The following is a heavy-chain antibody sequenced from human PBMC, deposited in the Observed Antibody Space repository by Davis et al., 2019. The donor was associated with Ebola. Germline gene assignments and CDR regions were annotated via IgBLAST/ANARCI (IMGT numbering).Heavy chain of an antibody. CDR2: ISWNSGSI. J-gene: IGHJ3*02. V-gene: IGHV3-9*01. Sequence: SLRLSCAASGFTFDDYAMHWVRQAPGKGLEWVSGISWNSGSIGYADSVKGRFTISRDNAKNSLYLQMNSLRAEDTAMYYCARDSTGTAGAFDIWGQGTMVTVSS. CDR3: ARDSTGTAGAFDI. CDR1: GFTFDDYA. D-gene: IGHD1-1*01.